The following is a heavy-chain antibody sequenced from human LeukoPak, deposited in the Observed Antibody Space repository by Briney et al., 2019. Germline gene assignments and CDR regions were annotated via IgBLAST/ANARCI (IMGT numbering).Heavy chain of an antibody. CDR3: ARGGFVSYYYDSSGYYFRGNWFDH. Sequence: ASVKVSCKASGYTFTSYDINWVRQATGQGLEWMGWMNPNSGNTGYAQKFQGRVTMTRNTSISTAYMELSSLRSEDTAVYYCARGGFVSYYYDSSGYYFRGNWFDHWGQGTLVTVSS. D-gene: IGHD3-22*01. CDR1: GYTFTSYD. V-gene: IGHV1-8*01. J-gene: IGHJ5*02. CDR2: MNPNSGNT.